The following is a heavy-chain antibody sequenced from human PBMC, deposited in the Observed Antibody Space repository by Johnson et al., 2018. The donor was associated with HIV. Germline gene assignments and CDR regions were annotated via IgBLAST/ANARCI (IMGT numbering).Heavy chain of an antibody. CDR2: ISYDGSNK. J-gene: IGHJ3*02. V-gene: IGHV3-30*18. D-gene: IGHD3-3*01. Sequence: QVQVVESGGGVVQPGRSLRLSCAASGFTFSSYGMHWVRQAPGKGLAWVAVISYDGSNKYYADSVKGRFTISRDNSKNTLYLQMNSLRAEDTAVYYCAKTYYDFWSGYYGAFDIWGQGTMVTVSS. CDR3: AKTYYDFWSGYYGAFDI. CDR1: GFTFSSYG.